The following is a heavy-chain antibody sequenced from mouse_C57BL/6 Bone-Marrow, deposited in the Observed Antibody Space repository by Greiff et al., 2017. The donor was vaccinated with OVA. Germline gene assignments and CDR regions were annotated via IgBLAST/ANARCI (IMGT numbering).Heavy chain of an antibody. V-gene: IGHV1-36*01. CDR1: GFTFTDYS. CDR2: VYPYNGGT. D-gene: IGHD2-1*01. Sequence: EVKLQESGPVLVKPGPSVKISCKASGFTFTDYSMHWVKQSHGQSLEWIGLVYPYNGGTSYNQKFKGKATLTVDTSSSTAYMELNSLTSEDSAVYYCARDYYGIFDYWGQGTTLTVSS. J-gene: IGHJ2*01. CDR3: ARDYYGIFDY.